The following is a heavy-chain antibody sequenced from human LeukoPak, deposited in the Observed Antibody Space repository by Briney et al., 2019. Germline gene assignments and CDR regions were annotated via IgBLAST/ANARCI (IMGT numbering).Heavy chain of an antibody. V-gene: IGHV1-2*02. Sequence: ASVKVSCTASGYTFTGYYMHWVRQAPGQGLGWMGYIYPNSGATKYAQKFQGRVTMTRDTSISTAYMELSGLRSDDTAVYYCGTLLSNGPFDYWGQGSLVTVSS. J-gene: IGHJ4*02. CDR3: GTLLSNGPFDY. CDR1: GYTFTGYY. CDR2: IYPNSGAT.